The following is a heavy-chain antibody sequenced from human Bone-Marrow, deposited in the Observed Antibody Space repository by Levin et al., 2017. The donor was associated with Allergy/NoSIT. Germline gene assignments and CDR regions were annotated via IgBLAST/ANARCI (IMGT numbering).Heavy chain of an antibody. D-gene: IGHD5-12*01. J-gene: IGHJ4*02. Sequence: SGGSLRLSCAASGFTFSGSAMHWVRQASGKGLEWVGRIRSKANSYATAYAASVKGRFTISRDDSKNTAYLQMNSLKTEDTAVYYCTPYSGYDYRLFDYWGQGTLVTVSS. CDR3: TPYSGYDYRLFDY. CDR1: GFTFSGSA. CDR2: IRSKANSYAT. V-gene: IGHV3-73*01.